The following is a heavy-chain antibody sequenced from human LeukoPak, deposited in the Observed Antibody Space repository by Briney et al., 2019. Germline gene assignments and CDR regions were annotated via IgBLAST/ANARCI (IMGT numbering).Heavy chain of an antibody. CDR3: ARGMIVVAGPNDY. Sequence: GGSLRLSCAASGFTFSSYSMNWVRQAPGKGLEWVSSISSSSYIYYADSVKGRFTISRDNAKNSLYLQMNSLRAEDTAVYYCARGMIVVAGPNDYWGQGTLVTVSS. CDR2: ISSSSYI. CDR1: GFTFSSYS. J-gene: IGHJ4*02. V-gene: IGHV3-21*01. D-gene: IGHD3-22*01.